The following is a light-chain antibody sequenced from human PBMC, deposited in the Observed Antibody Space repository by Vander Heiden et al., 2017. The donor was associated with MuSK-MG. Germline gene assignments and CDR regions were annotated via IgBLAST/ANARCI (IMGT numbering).Light chain of an antibody. CDR3: QHYDSIPHYT. CDR2: KAS. CDR1: QSSSTW. J-gene: IGKJ2*01. V-gene: IGKV1-5*03. Sequence: DIQMTKSPSTLSASVVDRVTITCRASQSSSTWLAWYQQKPGTAPTLLIYKASSLESGVPSRFSSSGSGTEFTLTISSLQPDDFATYYCQHYDSIPHYTFGQGTKLEIK.